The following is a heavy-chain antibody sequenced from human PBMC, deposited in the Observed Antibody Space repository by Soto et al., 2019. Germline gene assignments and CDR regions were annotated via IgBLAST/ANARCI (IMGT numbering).Heavy chain of an antibody. CDR1: GGSISSYY. CDR3: ARDLWCYCGTDCYPLDV. V-gene: IGHV4-59*01. CDR2: MYNTGST. J-gene: IGHJ6*02. D-gene: IGHD2-21*02. Sequence: QVQLQESGPGLVKPSETLSLTCTVSGGSISSYYWCWIRQPPGKGLEWLGYMYNTGSTVYNPSLRSRVTISVDTSKNQFSLKLNAVTAADTAVYYCARDLWCYCGTDCYPLDVWGQGTTVTVSS.